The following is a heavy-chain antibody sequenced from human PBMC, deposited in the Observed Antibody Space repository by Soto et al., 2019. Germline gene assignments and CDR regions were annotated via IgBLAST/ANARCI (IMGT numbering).Heavy chain of an antibody. V-gene: IGHV4-31*03. CDR1: GGSISSGGYY. CDR3: AREGYCSGGSCYNGVGWFDP. J-gene: IGHJ5*02. Sequence: QVQLQESGPGLVKPSQTLSLTCTVSGGSISSGGYYWSWIRQHPGKGLEWIGYIYYSGSTYYNPSLKSRVTISVDTSKNQFSLKLSSVTAADTAVYYYAREGYCSGGSCYNGVGWFDPWGQGTLVTVSS. D-gene: IGHD2-15*01. CDR2: IYYSGST.